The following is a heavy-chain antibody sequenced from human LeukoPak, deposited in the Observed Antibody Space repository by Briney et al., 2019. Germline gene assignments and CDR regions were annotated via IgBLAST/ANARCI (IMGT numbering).Heavy chain of an antibody. Sequence: SETLSLTCTVSGGSISSGGYYWSWIRQHPGKGLEWIGYIYYSGSTYYNPSLKSRVTISVDTSKNQFSLKLSSVTAANTAVYYCARDPSQYYYYGMDVWGQGTTVTVSS. CDR3: ARDPSQYYYYGMDV. J-gene: IGHJ6*02. V-gene: IGHV4-31*03. CDR1: GGSISSGGYY. CDR2: IYYSGST.